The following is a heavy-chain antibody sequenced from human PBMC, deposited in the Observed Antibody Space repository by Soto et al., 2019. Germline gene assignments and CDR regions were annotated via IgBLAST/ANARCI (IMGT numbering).Heavy chain of an antibody. CDR3: AKDTSLRYFDWFYFDY. V-gene: IGHV3-23*01. J-gene: IGHJ4*02. CDR2: ISGSGGST. Sequence: EVQLLESGGGLVQPGGSLRLSCAASGFTFSSYAMSWVRQAPGKGLEWVSAISGSGGSTYYADSVQGRFTISRDNSKNTLYLQMNSLRAEDTAVYYCAKDTSLRYFDWFYFDYWGQGTLVTVSS. D-gene: IGHD3-9*01. CDR1: GFTFSSYA.